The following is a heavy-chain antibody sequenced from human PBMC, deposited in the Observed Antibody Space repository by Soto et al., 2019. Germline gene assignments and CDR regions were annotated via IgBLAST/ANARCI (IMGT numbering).Heavy chain of an antibody. J-gene: IGHJ3*02. CDR1: GGSISSGGYS. V-gene: IGHV4-30-2*01. CDR2: IYHSGST. CDR3: ARWLLQAGVWGAFDI. Sequence: PSETLSLTCAVSGGSISSGGYSWSWIRQPPGKGLEWIGYIYHSGSTYYNPSLKSRVTISVDRSKNQFSLKLSSVTAANTAVYYCARWLLQAGVWGAFDIWGKGTMVTVSS. D-gene: IGHD1-26*01.